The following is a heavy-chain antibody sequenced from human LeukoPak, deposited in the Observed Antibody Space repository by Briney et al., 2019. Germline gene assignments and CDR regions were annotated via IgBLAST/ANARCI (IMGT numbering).Heavy chain of an antibody. D-gene: IGHD1-26*01. Sequence: ASVKVSCKASGYTFTSYGISWVRQAPGQGLEWMGWISAYNGNTNYAQKLQGRVTMTTDTSTSTAYMELRSLRSDDTAVYYCAREISFSGRRKGAEYYFDYWGQGTLVTVSS. CDR1: GYTFTSYG. V-gene: IGHV1-18*01. CDR2: ISAYNGNT. J-gene: IGHJ4*02. CDR3: AREISFSGRRKGAEYYFDY.